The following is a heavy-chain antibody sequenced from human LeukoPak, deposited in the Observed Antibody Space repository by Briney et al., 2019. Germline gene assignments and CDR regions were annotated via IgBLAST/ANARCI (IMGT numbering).Heavy chain of an antibody. J-gene: IGHJ5*02. CDR3: AKNGQSGFSFDP. CDR2: GSESGGT. CDR1: GGSLNGHY. D-gene: IGHD3-3*01. V-gene: IGHV4-34*01. Sequence: PSETLSLTCAVYGGSLNGHYWSWIRQPPGKGLEWIGEGSESGGTKFNPSLKGRVTISADTSKNQFSLKLNSVTAADTAVYYCAKNGQSGFSFDPWGQGTLVTVSS.